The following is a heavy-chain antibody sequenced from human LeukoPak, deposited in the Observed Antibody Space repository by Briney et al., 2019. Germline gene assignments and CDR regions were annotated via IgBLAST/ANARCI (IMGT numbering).Heavy chain of an antibody. CDR1: GFTFDDYG. CDR2: IKSKTDGGTT. V-gene: IGHV3-15*01. D-gene: IGHD4-11*01. Sequence: GGSLRLSCAASGFTFDDYGMSWVRQAPGKGLEWVGRIKSKTDGGTTDYAAPVKGRFTISRDDSKNTLYLQMNSLKTEDTAVYYCTTRYSSSAIPSDYWGQGTLVTVSS. CDR3: TTRYSSSAIPSDY. J-gene: IGHJ4*02.